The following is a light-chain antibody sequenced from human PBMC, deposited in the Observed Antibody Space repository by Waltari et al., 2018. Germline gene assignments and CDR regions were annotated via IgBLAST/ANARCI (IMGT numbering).Light chain of an antibody. CDR3: LAWDDSLSGPV. Sequence: QSVLTQPPSASGTAGQRVTISCSGSSSNIGSNYVYWYLQLPESAPKLLIYVNSQRPSGVPDRSSGPKSGTSASLAISGLRSEDEADYYCLAWDDSLSGPVFGGGTKLTVL. J-gene: IGLJ3*02. V-gene: IGLV1-47*01. CDR1: SSNIGSNY. CDR2: VNS.